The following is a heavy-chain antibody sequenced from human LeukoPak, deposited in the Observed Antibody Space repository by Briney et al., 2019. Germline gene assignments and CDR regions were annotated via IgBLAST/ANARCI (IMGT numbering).Heavy chain of an antibody. CDR2: IYSGGST. D-gene: IGHD3-3*01. Sequence: GGSLRLSCAASGITVSSNDMSWVRQAPGKGLEWVSVIYSGGSTYYADSVKGRFTISRDNAKNTLYLQMNSLRAEDTAVYYCAGGPFFDYALDVWGQGTTVTVSS. V-gene: IGHV3-66*01. CDR1: GITVSSND. J-gene: IGHJ6*02. CDR3: AGGPFFDYALDV.